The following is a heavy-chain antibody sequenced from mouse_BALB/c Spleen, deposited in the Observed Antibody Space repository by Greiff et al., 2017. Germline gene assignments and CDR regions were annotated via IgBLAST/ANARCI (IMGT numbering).Heavy chain of an antibody. CDR2: INPYNGGT. CDR3: ARRENGNYGYYAMDY. CDR1: GYSFTGYT. Sequence: EVQLQQSGPELVKPGASMKISCKTSGYSFTGYTMNWVKQSHGKNLEWIGLINPYNGGTSYNQKFKGKATLTVDKSSSTAYMELLSLTSEDSAVYYCARRENGNYGYYAMDYWGQGTSVTVSS. V-gene: IGHV1-18*01. D-gene: IGHD2-1*01. J-gene: IGHJ4*01.